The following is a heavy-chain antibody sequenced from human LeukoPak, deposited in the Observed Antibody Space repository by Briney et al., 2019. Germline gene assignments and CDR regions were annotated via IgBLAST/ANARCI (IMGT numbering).Heavy chain of an antibody. CDR2: ISSSGSTI. CDR3: ARGKMIAVAADYYYYGMDV. V-gene: IGHV3-11*01. Sequence: IPGGSLRLSCAASGFTFSDYYMSWIRQAPGKGLEWVSYISSSGSTIYYADSVKGRFTISRDNAKNSLYLQMNSLRAEDTAVYYCARGKMIAVAADYYYYGMDVWGQGTTVTVSS. CDR1: GFTFSDYY. D-gene: IGHD6-19*01. J-gene: IGHJ6*02.